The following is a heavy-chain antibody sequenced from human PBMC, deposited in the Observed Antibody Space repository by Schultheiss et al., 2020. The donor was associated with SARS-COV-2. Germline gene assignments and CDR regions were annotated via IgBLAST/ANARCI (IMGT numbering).Heavy chain of an antibody. CDR1: GFTFSSYD. V-gene: IGHV3-13*01. D-gene: IGHD2-21*01. Sequence: GGSLRLSCAASGFTFSSYDMHWVRQATGKGLEWVSAIGTAGDTYYPGSVKGRFTISRDNSKNTLYLQMNSLRAEDTAVYYCVKASVILNFDYWGQGTLVTVSS. CDR2: IGTAGDT. J-gene: IGHJ4*02. CDR3: VKASVILNFDY.